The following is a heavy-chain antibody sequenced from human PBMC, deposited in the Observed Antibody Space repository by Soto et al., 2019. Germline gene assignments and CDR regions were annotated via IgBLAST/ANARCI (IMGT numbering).Heavy chain of an antibody. V-gene: IGHV3-23*01. D-gene: IGHD3-22*01. Sequence: GGSLRLSCAASGFTFSSYAMSWVRQAPGKGLEWVSAISGSGGSTYYADSVKGRFTISRDNSKNTLYLQMNSLRAEDTAVYYCAKDGYDSSGYRKQRPYYFDYWGQGTLVTVSS. CDR2: ISGSGGST. J-gene: IGHJ4*02. CDR3: AKDGYDSSGYRKQRPYYFDY. CDR1: GFTFSSYA.